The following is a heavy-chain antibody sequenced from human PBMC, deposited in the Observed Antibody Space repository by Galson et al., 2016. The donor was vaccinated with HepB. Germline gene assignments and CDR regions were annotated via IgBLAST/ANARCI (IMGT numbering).Heavy chain of an antibody. Sequence: SLRLSCAASGFHFSGYGMHWVRQAPGKGLEWVALIWFDGTYKYYADAVRGRFTISRDDSMNTVFLQMDSLRAEDTAVYYCARAGVSNSPDFDFWGQGALVTVSS. J-gene: IGHJ4*02. CDR3: ARAGVSNSPDFDF. CDR2: IWFDGTYK. V-gene: IGHV3-33*01. D-gene: IGHD1-1*01. CDR1: GFHFSGYG.